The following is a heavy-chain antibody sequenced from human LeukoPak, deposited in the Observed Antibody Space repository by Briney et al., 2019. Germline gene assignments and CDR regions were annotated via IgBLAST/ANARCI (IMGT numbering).Heavy chain of an antibody. CDR2: IYHSGST. V-gene: IGHV4-30-2*01. CDR1: GGSISSGGYY. J-gene: IGHJ4*02. D-gene: IGHD4-17*01. CDR3: ARVLNDYGDYGPIDY. Sequence: KTSETLSLTCTVSGGSISSGGYYWSWIRQPPGKGLEWIGYIYHSGSTYYNPSLKSRVTISVDRTKNQFSLKLSSVTAADTAVYYCARVLNDYGDYGPIDYWGQGTLVTVSS.